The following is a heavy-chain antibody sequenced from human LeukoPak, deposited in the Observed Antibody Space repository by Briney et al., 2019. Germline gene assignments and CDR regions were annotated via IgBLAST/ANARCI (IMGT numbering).Heavy chain of an antibody. CDR3: ASSFSRHSYGYRK. V-gene: IGHV4-34*01. Sequence: SETLSLTCAVYGGSFSVYYGSWIRQPPGKGVEGIGEINHSGSTNYNPSLKSRVTISVDTSKNQFSLKLSSVTAADTAVYYCASSFSRHSYGYRKWGQGTLVTVSS. J-gene: IGHJ4*02. D-gene: IGHD5-18*01. CDR1: GGSFSVYY. CDR2: INHSGST.